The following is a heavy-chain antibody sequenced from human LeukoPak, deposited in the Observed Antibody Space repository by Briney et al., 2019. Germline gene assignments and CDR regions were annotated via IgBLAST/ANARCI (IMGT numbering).Heavy chain of an antibody. V-gene: IGHV3-7*01. Sequence: GGSLRLSCAASGFTFSNHWMSWVRQAPGKGLEWVAHIKGDGSEKYYVDSVKGRFTISRDNAQNSLYLQMNSLTVEDTAVYYCARDSSSWSYGMDVWGQGTTVTVSS. CDR1: GFTFSNHW. CDR3: ARDSSSWSYGMDV. J-gene: IGHJ6*02. D-gene: IGHD6-13*01. CDR2: IKGDGSEK.